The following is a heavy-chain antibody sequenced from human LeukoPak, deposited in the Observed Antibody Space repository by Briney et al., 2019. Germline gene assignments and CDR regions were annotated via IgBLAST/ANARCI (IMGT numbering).Heavy chain of an antibody. V-gene: IGHV4-4*02. CDR2: IYHSGST. J-gene: IGHJ2*01. Sequence: PSGTLSLTCAVSGGSISSSNWGSGGRQPPGEGLGWIGEIYHSGSTNYNPSLKSRVTISVDKSKNQFSLKLSSVTAADTAVYYCARWGFSSSSSFWYFDLWGRGTLVTVSS. CDR3: ARWGFSSSSSFWYFDL. CDR1: GGSISSSNW. D-gene: IGHD6-6*01.